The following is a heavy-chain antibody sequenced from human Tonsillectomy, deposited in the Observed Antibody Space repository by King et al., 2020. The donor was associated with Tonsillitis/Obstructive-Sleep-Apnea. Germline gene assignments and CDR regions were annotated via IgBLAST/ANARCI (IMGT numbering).Heavy chain of an antibody. Sequence: VQLVESGGGVVQPGRSLRLSCAASGFNFSTCAMHWVRQAPGKGLEWVAAISHDGRNKYYVESVKGRFTISRDNSKNTVYLQMNSLRAEDTAIYYCAKDDYRIPVHIGYWGQGTLVTVSS. CDR2: ISHDGRNK. J-gene: IGHJ4*02. CDR3: AKDDYRIPVHIGY. V-gene: IGHV3-30*18. CDR1: GFNFSTCA. D-gene: IGHD3-16*01.